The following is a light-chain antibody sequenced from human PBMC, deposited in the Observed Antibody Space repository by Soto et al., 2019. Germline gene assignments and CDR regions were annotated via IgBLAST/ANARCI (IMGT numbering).Light chain of an antibody. J-gene: IGKJ1*01. CDR2: AAS. V-gene: IGKV1-9*01. CDR1: QGISSY. CDR3: QQLNSHPRT. Sequence: DIQLTQSPSFLSASVGDSVTITCRASQGISSYLAWYQQKPGKAPKLLFYAASTLQSGVQSRFSGSGPGTEFTRANSRLQPEDFATYYCQQLNSHPRTFGQGTKVEIK.